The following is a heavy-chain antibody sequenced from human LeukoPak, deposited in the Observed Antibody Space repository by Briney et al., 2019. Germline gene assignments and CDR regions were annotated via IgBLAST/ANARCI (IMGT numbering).Heavy chain of an antibody. CDR1: GYTFTSYD. J-gene: IGHJ4*02. D-gene: IGHD3-22*01. CDR2: MNPNSGNT. CDR3: ARDFQYYYDSSGYYPW. V-gene: IGHV1-8*01. Sequence: ASVKVSCKASGYTFTSYDINWVRQATGQGLEWMGWMNPNSGNTGYAQKFQGRVTMTRNTSISTAYMELSSLRSEDTAVYYCARDFQYYYDSSGYYPWWGQGTLVTVSS.